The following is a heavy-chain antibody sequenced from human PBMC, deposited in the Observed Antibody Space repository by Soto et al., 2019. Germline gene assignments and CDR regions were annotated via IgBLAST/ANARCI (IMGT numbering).Heavy chain of an antibody. J-gene: IGHJ6*02. CDR1: GFTFSSYG. Sequence: GGSLRLSCAASGFTFSSYGMHWVRQAPGKGLEWVAVIWYDGSNKYYADSVKGRFTICRDNSKSTLYLQMNSLRAEDTAVYYCARDYTAAAGPSPYYYGMDVWGQGTTVTVSS. CDR3: ARDYTAAAGPSPYYYGMDV. CDR2: IWYDGSNK. V-gene: IGHV3-33*01. D-gene: IGHD6-13*01.